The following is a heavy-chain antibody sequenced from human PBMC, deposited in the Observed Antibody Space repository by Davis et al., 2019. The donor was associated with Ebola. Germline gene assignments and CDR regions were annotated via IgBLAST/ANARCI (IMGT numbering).Heavy chain of an antibody. J-gene: IGHJ4*02. CDR2: IYYSGST. CDR3: ARYFNYYDSSGYYVFGFDY. Sequence: GSLRLSCTVSGGSISSSSYYWGWIRQPPGKGLEWLGSIYYSGSTYYNPSLKSRVTISVDTSKNQFSLKLSSVTAADTAVYYCARYFNYYDSSGYYVFGFDYWGQGTLVTVSS. D-gene: IGHD3-22*01. CDR1: GGSISSSSYY. V-gene: IGHV4-39*01.